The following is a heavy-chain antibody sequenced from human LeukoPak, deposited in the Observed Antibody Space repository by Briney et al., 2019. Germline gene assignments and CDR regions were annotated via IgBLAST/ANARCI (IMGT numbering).Heavy chain of an antibody. D-gene: IGHD6-13*01. J-gene: IGHJ4*02. V-gene: IGHV3-30-3*01. CDR1: GFTFSSYA. CDR3: AREGIAAAGPLDY. Sequence: PGGSLRLSCAASGFTFSSYAMHWVRQAPGKGLEWVAVISYDGSNKYYADSVMGRFTISRDNSKNTLYLQMNSLRAEDTAVYYCAREGIAAAGPLDYWGQGALVTVSS. CDR2: ISYDGSNK.